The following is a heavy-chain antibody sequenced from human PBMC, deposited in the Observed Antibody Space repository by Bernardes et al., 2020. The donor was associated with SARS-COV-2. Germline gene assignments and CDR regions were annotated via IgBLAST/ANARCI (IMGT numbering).Heavy chain of an antibody. CDR1: GFTFSNYG. V-gene: IGHV3-33*01. CDR3: ARSGYYGSRDYRIDY. Sequence: GGSLRLSCAASGFTFSNYGFHWVRQTPGKGLDWVAIIWYNGKNKYYADSVKGRFTISRDNSRNTVYLEMNSLRAEDTGVYYCARSGYYGSRDYRIDYWGQGTLVTVSS. J-gene: IGHJ4*02. D-gene: IGHD4-4*01. CDR2: IWYNGKNK.